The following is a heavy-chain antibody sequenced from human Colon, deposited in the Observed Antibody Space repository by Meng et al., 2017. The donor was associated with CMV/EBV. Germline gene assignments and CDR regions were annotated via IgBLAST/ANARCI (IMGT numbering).Heavy chain of an antibody. V-gene: IGHV3-7*01. J-gene: IGHJ3*02. CDR2: IKEDGSEK. Sequence: GESLKISCAASGFTFSNYCMTWLRQAPGRGLELVAHIKEDGSEKYFVGSVKGRFTISRDNAKNSLYLQMNSLRAEDTAVYYCARDTFIKAFDIWGQGTMVTVSS. CDR3: ARDTFIKAFDI. CDR1: GFTFSNYC.